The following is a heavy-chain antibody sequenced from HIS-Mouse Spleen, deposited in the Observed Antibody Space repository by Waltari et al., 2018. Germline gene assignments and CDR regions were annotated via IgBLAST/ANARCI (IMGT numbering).Heavy chain of an antibody. V-gene: IGHV3-15*01. CDR1: GFTVSNDW. CDR2: IKSKTDGGTT. CDR3: TTGIPLVTPNAFDI. J-gene: IGHJ3*02. Sequence: EVQLVESGGGLVKPGGSLRLSCAASGFTVSNDWMSWVRQAPWKGLEWVGLIKSKTDGGTTDYAAPVKGRFTISRDDSKNTLYLQMNSLKTEDTAVYYCTTGIPLVTPNAFDIWGQGTMVTVSS. D-gene: IGHD2-21*02.